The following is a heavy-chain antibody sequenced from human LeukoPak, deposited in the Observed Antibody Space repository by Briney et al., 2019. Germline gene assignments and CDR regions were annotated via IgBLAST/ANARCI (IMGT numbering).Heavy chain of an antibody. V-gene: IGHV3-11*04. Sequence: GGSLRLSCAASGFTFSDYYMSWIRQAPGKGLEWVSYISSSSSTIYYADSVKGRFTISRDNAKNSLYLQMNSLRAEDTAVYYCARGKDCGGDCFDAFDIWGQGTMVTVSS. CDR2: ISSSSSTI. CDR1: GFTFSDYY. CDR3: ARGKDCGGDCFDAFDI. J-gene: IGHJ3*02. D-gene: IGHD2-21*02.